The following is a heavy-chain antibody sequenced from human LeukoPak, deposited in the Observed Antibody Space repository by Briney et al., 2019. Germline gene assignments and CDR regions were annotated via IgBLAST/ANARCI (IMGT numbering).Heavy chain of an antibody. CDR3: AKDLSDFVVVVVVAAYDY. Sequence: GGSLRLSCAASGFTFSSYGMHWVRQAPGKGLEWVAFIRYDGSNKYYADSMKGRFTISRDNSKNTLYLQMNSLRAEDTAVYYCAKDLSDFVVVVVVAAYDYWGQGTLVTVSS. CDR2: IRYDGSNK. CDR1: GFTFSSYG. D-gene: IGHD2-15*01. V-gene: IGHV3-30*02. J-gene: IGHJ4*02.